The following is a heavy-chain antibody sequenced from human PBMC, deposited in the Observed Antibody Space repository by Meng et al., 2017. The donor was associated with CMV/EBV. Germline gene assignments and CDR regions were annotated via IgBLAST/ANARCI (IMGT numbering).Heavy chain of an antibody. J-gene: IGHJ4*02. CDR2: IYPGDSDT. Sequence: KVSCKGSGYSFTSYWIGWVRQMPGKGLEWMGIIYPGDSDTRYSPSFQGQVTISADKSISTAYLQWSSLKASDTAMYYCARQMRDDSSGWYAFDYWGQGTLDTVSS. CDR1: GYSFTSYW. D-gene: IGHD6-19*01. V-gene: IGHV5-51*01. CDR3: ARQMRDDSSGWYAFDY.